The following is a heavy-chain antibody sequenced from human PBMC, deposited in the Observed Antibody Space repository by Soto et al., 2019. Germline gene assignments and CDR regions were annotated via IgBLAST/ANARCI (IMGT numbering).Heavy chain of an antibody. CDR2: ISSSSSYI. CDR3: ARVPVYSYDFLGACDR. Sequence: PGGSLRLSCAASGFTFSSYSMNWVRQAPGKGLEWVSSISSSSSYIYYADSVKGRFTISRDNAKNSLYLQMNSLRAEDTAVYYCARVPVYSYDFLGACDRWGQETMVTV. D-gene: IGHD5-18*01. V-gene: IGHV3-21*01. J-gene: IGHJ3*02. CDR1: GFTFSSYS.